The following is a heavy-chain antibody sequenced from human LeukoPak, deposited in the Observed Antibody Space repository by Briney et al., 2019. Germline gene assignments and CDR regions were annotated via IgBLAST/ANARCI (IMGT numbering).Heavy chain of an antibody. CDR3: ARDLLFDYYGMDV. CDR1: GFTFSSYS. D-gene: IGHD5/OR15-5a*01. CDR2: ISSGSSYI. Sequence: GGSLRLSCAASGFTFSSYSMNWVRQAPGKGLEWVSSISSGSSYIYYADSVKGRFTISRDNAKNSLYLQMNSLRAEDTAVYYCARDLLFDYYGMDVWGQGTTVTVSS. V-gene: IGHV3-21*01. J-gene: IGHJ6*02.